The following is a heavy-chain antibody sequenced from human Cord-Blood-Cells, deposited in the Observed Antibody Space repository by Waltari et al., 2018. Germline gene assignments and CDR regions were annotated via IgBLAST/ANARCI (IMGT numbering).Heavy chain of an antibody. V-gene: IGHV4-39*01. CDR3: ARRVGYCSSTSCYDAFDI. Sequence: QLQLQESGPGLVKPSETLSLTCTVSGGSISSSSYYWGWIRPPPGKGLEWIGSIYYSGSTYYNPALKRRVTISVDTSKNQFSLKLSSVTAADTAVYYCARRVGYCSSTSCYDAFDIWGQGTMVTVSS. CDR1: GGSISSSSYY. D-gene: IGHD2-2*01. CDR2: IYYSGST. J-gene: IGHJ3*02.